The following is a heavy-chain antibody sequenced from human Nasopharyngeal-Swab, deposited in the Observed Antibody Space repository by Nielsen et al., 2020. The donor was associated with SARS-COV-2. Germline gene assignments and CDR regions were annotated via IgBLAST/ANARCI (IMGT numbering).Heavy chain of an antibody. CDR2: IYPGDADS. Sequence: GESLKISCKGSEYSFSNYWIGWVRQMSGKGLEWMGIIYPGDADSRYTPSFQGQVTITADTSISTAYLQWSSLKASDTAIYYCARGGDYSRTHFDYWGQGTLVTVSS. CDR3: ARGGDYSRTHFDY. J-gene: IGHJ4*02. V-gene: IGHV5-51*01. D-gene: IGHD4-11*01. CDR1: EYSFSNYW.